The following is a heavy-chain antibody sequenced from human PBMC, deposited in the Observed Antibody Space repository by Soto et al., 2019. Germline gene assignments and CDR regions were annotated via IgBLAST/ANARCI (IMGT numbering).Heavy chain of an antibody. CDR2: INAGNGNT. J-gene: IGHJ6*03. D-gene: IGHD2-15*01. CDR3: ARVQFRYCSGGSCYNMDV. V-gene: IGHV1-3*01. CDR1: GYTFTIYA. Sequence: ASVKVSCKASGYTFTIYAMQWVRQAPGQRLEWMGWINAGNGNTKYSQKFQGRVTITRDTSASTAYMELSSLRSEDTAVYYCARVQFRYCSGGSCYNMDVWGKGTTVTVSS.